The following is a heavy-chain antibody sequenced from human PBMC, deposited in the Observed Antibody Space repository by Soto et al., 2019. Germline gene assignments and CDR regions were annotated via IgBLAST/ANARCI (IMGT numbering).Heavy chain of an antibody. Sequence: SETLSLTCTVSGGSISSGGYYWSWIRQHPGKGLEWIGYIYYSGSTYYNPSLKSRVTISVDTSKNQFSLKLSSVTAADTAVYYCAREGHGDYAFDYWGQGPWVTVSS. V-gene: IGHV4-31*03. CDR2: IYYSGST. D-gene: IGHD4-17*01. CDR3: AREGHGDYAFDY. J-gene: IGHJ4*02. CDR1: GGSISSGGYY.